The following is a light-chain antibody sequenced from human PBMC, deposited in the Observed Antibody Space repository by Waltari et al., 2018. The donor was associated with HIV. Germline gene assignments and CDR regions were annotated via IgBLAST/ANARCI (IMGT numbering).Light chain of an antibody. CDR2: QDS. J-gene: IGLJ2*01. V-gene: IGLV3-1*01. Sequence: SYELTQPPSVSVSPGQTASITCSGDKLGDKYACWYQQKPGQSPVLVIYQDSKRPSGIPEGFSGSDSGNTATLTISGTQAMDEADYYCQAWDSSTASVFGGGTKLTVL. CDR1: KLGDKY. CDR3: QAWDSSTASV.